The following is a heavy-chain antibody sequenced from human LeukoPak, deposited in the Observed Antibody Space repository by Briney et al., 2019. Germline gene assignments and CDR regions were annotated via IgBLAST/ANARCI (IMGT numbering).Heavy chain of an antibody. J-gene: IGHJ4*02. CDR3: ARRDGDYVPPDY. Sequence: GESLKISCKGSGYSFTSYWIGWVRQMPGKGLEWMGIIYPRDSDTRYSPSFQGQVTMSADTSTTTAYLKWGSLKASDTAIYYCARRDGDYVPPDYWGQGTLVTVS. V-gene: IGHV5-51*01. CDR1: GYSFTSYW. CDR2: IYPRDSDT. D-gene: IGHD4-17*01.